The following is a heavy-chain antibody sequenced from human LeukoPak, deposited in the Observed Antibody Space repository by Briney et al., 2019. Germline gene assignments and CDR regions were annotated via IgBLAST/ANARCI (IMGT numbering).Heavy chain of an antibody. CDR3: ARARITMVRGVYLGGYFDY. J-gene: IGHJ4*02. CDR1: GGTFSSYA. Sequence: RASVKVSCKASGGTFSSYAISWVRQAPGQGLEWMGGIIPIFGTANYAQKFQGRVTITADESTSTAYMELSSLRSEDTAVYYCARARITMVRGVYLGGYFDYWGQGTLVTVSS. D-gene: IGHD3-10*01. V-gene: IGHV1-69*13. CDR2: IIPIFGTA.